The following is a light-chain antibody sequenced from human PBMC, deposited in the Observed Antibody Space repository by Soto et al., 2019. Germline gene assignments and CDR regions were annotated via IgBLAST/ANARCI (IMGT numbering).Light chain of an antibody. V-gene: IGKV1-5*01. J-gene: IGKJ2*01. CDR2: GAS. CDR3: QQYDGH. CDR1: QSINYW. Sequence: DIQVTQSPSTLSASVGDSVTIPCRASQSINYWLAWYQQKPGKAPRLLIYGASSLQSGVPSRFSGSGSETEFTLTISSLQPDDFATYYCQQYDGHFGQGTKLEVK.